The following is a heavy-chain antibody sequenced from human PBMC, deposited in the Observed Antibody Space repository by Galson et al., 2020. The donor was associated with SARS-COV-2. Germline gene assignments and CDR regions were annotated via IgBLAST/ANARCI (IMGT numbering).Heavy chain of an antibody. V-gene: IGHV3-23*01. J-gene: IGHJ4*02. CDR3: AKDPPVLLWFGELLAPPDY. CDR2: ISGSGGST. CDR1: GFTFSSYA. D-gene: IGHD3-10*01. Sequence: GGSLRLSCAASGFTFSSYAMSWVRQAPGKGLEWVSAISGSGGSTYYADSVKGRFTISRDNSKNTPYLQMNSLRAEDTAVYYCAKDPPVLLWFGELLAPPDYWGQGTLVTVSS.